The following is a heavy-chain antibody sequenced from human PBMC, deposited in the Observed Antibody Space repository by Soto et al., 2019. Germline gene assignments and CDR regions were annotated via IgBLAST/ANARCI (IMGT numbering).Heavy chain of an antibody. CDR2: IYYSGST. CDR3: ARYILTVYSYFDY. Sequence: QVQLQESGPGLVKPSQTLSLTCTVSGGSIRSGGYYWSWIRQHPGKGLEWIGYIYYSGSTYYNPSRKRRVTISVDTSKNQFSLKLSSVTAADTAVYYCARYILTVYSYFDYWGQGTLVTVSS. J-gene: IGHJ4*02. V-gene: IGHV4-31*03. D-gene: IGHD3-9*01. CDR1: GGSIRSGGYY.